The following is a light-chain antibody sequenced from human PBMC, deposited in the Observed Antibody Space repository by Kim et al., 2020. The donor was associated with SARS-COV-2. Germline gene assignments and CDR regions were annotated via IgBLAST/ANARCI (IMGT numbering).Light chain of an antibody. CDR3: YSAADNDIGV. Sequence: SQGQTARTTCSGDVVAKKYARWFQQKPRQAPVLMIYKDNERPSGIPERFSGSSSGTTVTLTISGAQVEDEADYYCYSAADNDIGVFGGGTQLTVL. J-gene: IGLJ2*01. V-gene: IGLV3-27*01. CDR1: VVAKKY. CDR2: KDN.